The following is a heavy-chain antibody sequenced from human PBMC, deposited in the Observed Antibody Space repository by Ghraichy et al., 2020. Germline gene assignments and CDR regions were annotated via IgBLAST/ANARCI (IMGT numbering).Heavy chain of an antibody. D-gene: IGHD5-12*01. J-gene: IGHJ4*02. CDR1: GFTFKNYF. CDR3: VRPLSFGGNDWAF. CDR2: ISTINGKI. V-gene: IGHV3-21*04. Sequence: GGSLRLSCSASGFTFKNYFMSWVRQAPGKGLEWVATISTINGKIYYAESVKGRFTISRDDAESSLYLQLSGLRAEDTARYYCVRPLSFGGNDWAFWGQGTLVTVSS.